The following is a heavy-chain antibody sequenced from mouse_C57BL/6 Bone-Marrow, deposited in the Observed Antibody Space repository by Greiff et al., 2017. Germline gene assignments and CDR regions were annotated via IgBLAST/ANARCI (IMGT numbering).Heavy chain of an antibody. CDR1: GFTFSSYA. D-gene: IGHD3-2*02. V-gene: IGHV5-9-1*02. CDR2: ISSGGDYI. Sequence: EVKVVESGEGLVKPGGSLTLSCAASGFTFSSYAMSWVRQTPEKRLEWVAYISSGGDYIYYADTVKGRFTISRDNARNTLYLQMSSLKSEDTAMYYCTRRGQLRLYYYAMDYWGQGTSVTVSS. J-gene: IGHJ4*01. CDR3: TRRGQLRLYYYAMDY.